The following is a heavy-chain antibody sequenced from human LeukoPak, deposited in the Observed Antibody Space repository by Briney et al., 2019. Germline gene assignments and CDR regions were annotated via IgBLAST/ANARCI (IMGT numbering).Heavy chain of an antibody. CDR2: INHSGNT. D-gene: IGHD2-2*02. CDR3: ARGPWDVVVPAAIGYFDY. Sequence: PSETLSLTCAVYGGSFSGYYWSWIRQPPGKGLEWIGEINHSGNTNYNPSLKSRVTISVDTSKNQFSLKLSSVTAADTAVYYCARGPWDVVVPAAIGYFDYWGQGTLVTVSS. CDR1: GGSFSGYY. V-gene: IGHV4-34*01. J-gene: IGHJ4*02.